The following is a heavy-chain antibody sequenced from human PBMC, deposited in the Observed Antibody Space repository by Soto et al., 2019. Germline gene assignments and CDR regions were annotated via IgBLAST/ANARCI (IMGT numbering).Heavy chain of an antibody. D-gene: IGHD3-10*01. Sequence: QVQLVESGGGLVKPGGSLRLSCAASGFPFSNYYMNWIRQAPGKGLQWVSYISSTSVYTNHADSVKGRFTISRDNAKNSLYLQMNSLRPEDTAVYCCVRDITPNNFASGSYTYWGQGILVTVSS. CDR2: ISSTSVYT. CDR1: GFPFSNYY. CDR3: VRDITPNNFASGSYTY. J-gene: IGHJ4*02. V-gene: IGHV3-11*06.